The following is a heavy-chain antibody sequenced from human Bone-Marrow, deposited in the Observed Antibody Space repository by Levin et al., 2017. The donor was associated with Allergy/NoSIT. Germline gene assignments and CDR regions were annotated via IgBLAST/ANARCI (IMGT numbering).Heavy chain of an antibody. CDR3: AKDSPAAGWPTFDY. J-gene: IGHJ4*02. CDR2: ITNNGGKT. CDR1: GFGIASRA. Sequence: LGESLKISCAASGFGIASRAMSWVRQAPGGGLEWVASITNNGGKTYYADSVKGRFTVSRDESENTLFLQMNSLRVADTATYYCAKDSPAAGWPTFDYWGPGTLVAVSS. D-gene: IGHD6-19*01. V-gene: IGHV3-23*01.